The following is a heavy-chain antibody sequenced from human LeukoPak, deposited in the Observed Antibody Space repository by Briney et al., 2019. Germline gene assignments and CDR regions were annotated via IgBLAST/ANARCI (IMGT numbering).Heavy chain of an antibody. D-gene: IGHD3-10*01. CDR3: TTDLNQRLKWFGSPPDH. Sequence: GGSLRLSCAASGFSFSYSWMSWVRQAPGKGLEWLGHIKSETDGATTDYAAPVKGRVSISRDDSKKMLYLEMNSLKTEDTAVYYCTTDLNQRLKWFGSPPDHWGQGTLVSVSS. CDR2: IKSETDGATT. CDR1: GFSFSYSW. V-gene: IGHV3-15*01. J-gene: IGHJ4*02.